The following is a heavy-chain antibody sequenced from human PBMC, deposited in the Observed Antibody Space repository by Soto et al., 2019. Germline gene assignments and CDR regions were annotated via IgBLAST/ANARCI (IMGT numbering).Heavy chain of an antibody. CDR2: IRSKANNYPP. Sequence: EVQLVESGGGLVQPGGSLKLSCAASGFTFSGSAMHWVRQASGKGLEWVGGIRSKANNYPPADGASVKGRFTISRDDSKNTAYLQMHSLKIEDTAVYYCSRQASDFWSGKPQYYMDVWGKGTTVTVSS. CDR1: GFTFSGSA. D-gene: IGHD3-3*01. CDR3: SRQASDFWSGKPQYYMDV. J-gene: IGHJ6*03. V-gene: IGHV3-73*01.